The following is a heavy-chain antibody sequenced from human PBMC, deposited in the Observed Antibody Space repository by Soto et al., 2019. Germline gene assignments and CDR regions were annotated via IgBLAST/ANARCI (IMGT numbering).Heavy chain of an antibody. V-gene: IGHV3-48*02. J-gene: IGHJ4*02. Sequence: EVQLVESGGGLVQPGGSLRLSCAASGFTFSSYSMNWVRQAPGKGLEWVSYISSSSSTIYYADSVKGRFTISRDNAKNSLYLQMNSLRDEDTAVYYCAVGYSSNYYDRSGYYSRRDYWGQGTLVTVSS. D-gene: IGHD3-22*01. CDR2: ISSSSSTI. CDR1: GFTFSSYS. CDR3: AVGYSSNYYDRSGYYSRRDY.